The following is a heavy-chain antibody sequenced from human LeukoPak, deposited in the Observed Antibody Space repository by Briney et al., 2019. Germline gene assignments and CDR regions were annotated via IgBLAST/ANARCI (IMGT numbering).Heavy chain of an antibody. CDR1: GGSISSGDYY. J-gene: IGHJ6*02. CDR3: ARDGASGYYDRGWWYYGMDV. Sequence: TSETLSLTCTVSGGSISSGDYYWSWIRQPPGKGLEWIGYIYYSGSTYYNPSLKSRVTISVDTSKNQFPLKLSSVTAADTAVYYCARDGASGYYDRGWWYYGMDVWGQGTTVTVSS. V-gene: IGHV4-30-4*01. D-gene: IGHD3-22*01. CDR2: IYYSGST.